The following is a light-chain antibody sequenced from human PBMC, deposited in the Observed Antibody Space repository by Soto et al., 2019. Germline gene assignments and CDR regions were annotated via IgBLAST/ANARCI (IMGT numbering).Light chain of an antibody. CDR3: QHYNSYSEA. CDR2: KAS. CDR1: QTISSW. Sequence: DIQMTQSPSTLSGSVGDRVTITCRASQTISSWLAWYQLKPGKAPKLLTYKASTLKSGVPSRFSGSGSGTEFTLTISSLQPDDFATYYCQHYNSYSEAFGQGTKVELK. V-gene: IGKV1-5*03. J-gene: IGKJ1*01.